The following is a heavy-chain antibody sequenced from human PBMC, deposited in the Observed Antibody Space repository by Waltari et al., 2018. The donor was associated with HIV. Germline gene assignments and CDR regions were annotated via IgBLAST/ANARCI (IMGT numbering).Heavy chain of an antibody. CDR2: IWYDGSNK. V-gene: IGHV3-33*01. J-gene: IGHJ4*02. CDR3: AREDLLYCGGDCYPGDY. Sequence: QVQLVESGGGVVQPGRSLRLSCAASGFTFSSYGMHWVRQAPGKGLEVVAVIWYDGSNKYYADAVKGRFTISRDNSKNTLYLQMNSLRAEDTAVYYCAREDLLYCGGDCYPGDYWGQGTLVTVSS. CDR1: GFTFSSYG. D-gene: IGHD2-21*02.